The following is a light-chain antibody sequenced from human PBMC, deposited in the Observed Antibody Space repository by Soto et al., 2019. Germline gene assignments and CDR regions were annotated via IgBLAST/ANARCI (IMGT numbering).Light chain of an antibody. CDR1: SSDVGGYKF. Sequence: QSALTQPASVSGSPGQSITISCTGTSSDVGGYKFVSWYQQHPGKAPKLMIYEVSNRPSGVSSRFSGSKSGNTASLTISGLQVEDEADYYCGSYTGSIYVFGPGTKLTVL. CDR2: EVS. V-gene: IGLV2-14*01. J-gene: IGLJ1*01. CDR3: GSYTGSIYV.